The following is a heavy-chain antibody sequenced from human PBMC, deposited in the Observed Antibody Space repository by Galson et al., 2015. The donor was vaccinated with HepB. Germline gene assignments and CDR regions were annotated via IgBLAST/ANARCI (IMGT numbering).Heavy chain of an antibody. Sequence: SLRLSCAASGFTFSSYSMSWVRQAPGQGLQWVSGISSSGGFTSYADSVKGRFTISRDNSKNTLYLQLNSLRAEDTAVYYCAKDKDYVWGSYRYPDWFDPWGQGTLVTVSS. D-gene: IGHD3-16*02. CDR1: GFTFSSYS. CDR3: AKDKDYVWGSYRYPDWFDP. V-gene: IGHV3-23*01. CDR2: ISSSGGFT. J-gene: IGHJ5*02.